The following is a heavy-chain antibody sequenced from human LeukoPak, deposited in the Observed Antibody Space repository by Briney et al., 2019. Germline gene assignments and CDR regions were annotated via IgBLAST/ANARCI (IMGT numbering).Heavy chain of an antibody. Sequence: GGSLRLSCAASGFTFSSYEMNWVRQAPGKGLEWLSSISGGGIPTHYADSVKGRSSISRDNSKNTLYLQMNSLRAEDTAVYYCAKSGYNRFDYWGQGTLVTVSS. V-gene: IGHV3-48*03. CDR2: ISGGGIPT. CDR1: GFTFSSYE. D-gene: IGHD5-24*01. CDR3: AKSGYNRFDY. J-gene: IGHJ4*02.